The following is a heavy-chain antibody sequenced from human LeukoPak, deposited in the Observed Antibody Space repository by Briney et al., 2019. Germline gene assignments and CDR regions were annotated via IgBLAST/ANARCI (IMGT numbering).Heavy chain of an antibody. CDR2: IHSDGTST. J-gene: IGHJ4*02. Sequence: SGGSLRLSCAASGFTFTSYWMHWVRQVPGKGLAWVSRIHSDGTSTNYADSVKGRFTISRDNAKNTLYLQMNSLRVEDTAVYYCARGYSVRGDYWGQGTLVTVSS. D-gene: IGHD2-21*01. CDR1: GFTFTSYW. CDR3: ARGYSVRGDY. V-gene: IGHV3-74*01.